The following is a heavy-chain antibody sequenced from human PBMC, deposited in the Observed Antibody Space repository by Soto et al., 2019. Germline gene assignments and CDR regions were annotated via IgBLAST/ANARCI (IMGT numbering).Heavy chain of an antibody. J-gene: IGHJ3*02. V-gene: IGHV1-2*02. CDR3: ESRLLYVDAFDI. D-gene: IGHD3-16*01. Sequence: ASVKVSCKASGYTFTGYYMHWVRQAPGQGLEWMGWINPNSGGTNYAQKFQGRVTMTRDTSISTAYMELSRLRSDETAVYYCESRLLYVDAFDIWGQGTMVTVSS. CDR1: GYTFTGYY. CDR2: INPNSGGT.